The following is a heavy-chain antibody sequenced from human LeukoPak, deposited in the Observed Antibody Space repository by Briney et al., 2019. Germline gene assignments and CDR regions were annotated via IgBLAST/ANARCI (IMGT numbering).Heavy chain of an antibody. V-gene: IGHV4-39*07. J-gene: IGHJ6*02. CDR2: INHSGST. CDR1: GGSISSSSYY. D-gene: IGHD2-21*02. CDR3: ARDLLVVVTAIPGYYYYYGMDV. Sequence: SETLSLTCTVSGGSISSSSYYWGWIRQPPGKGLEWIVEINHSGSTNYNPSLKSRVTISVDTSKNQFSLKLSSVTAADTAVYYCARDLLVVVTAIPGYYYYYGMDVWGQGTTVTVSS.